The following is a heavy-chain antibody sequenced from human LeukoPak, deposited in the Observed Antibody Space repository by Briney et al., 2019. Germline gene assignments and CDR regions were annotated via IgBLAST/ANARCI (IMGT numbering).Heavy chain of an antibody. CDR2: ISSNGGST. CDR1: GFTFSSYA. CDR3: ARAGYYDFWSGYLGVYYYMDV. V-gene: IGHV3-64*01. Sequence: GGSLRLSCAASGFTFSSYAMHWVRQAPGKGLEYVSAISSNGGSTYYANSVKGRFTISRDNSKNTLYLQMGSLRAEDMAVYYCARAGYYDFWSGYLGVYYYMDVWGKGTTVTVSS. J-gene: IGHJ6*03. D-gene: IGHD3-3*01.